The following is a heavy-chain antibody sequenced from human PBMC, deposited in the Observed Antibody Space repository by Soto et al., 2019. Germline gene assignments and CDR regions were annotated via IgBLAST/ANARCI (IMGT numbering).Heavy chain of an antibody. D-gene: IGHD6-13*01. V-gene: IGHV2-5*01. Sequence: QITLKESGPTLVKPTQTLTLTCTFSGFSLTTSGVGVGWIRQPPGKALEWLALIYWNDVKRYSPSLKSRLTITKVTSKNPVVRTVTNMDPVDTATYSCAHSAISTSTWFYFCQWGQGTLVTVAS. CDR3: AHSAISTSTWFYFCQ. CDR2: IYWNDVK. J-gene: IGHJ4*02. CDR1: GFSLTTSGVG.